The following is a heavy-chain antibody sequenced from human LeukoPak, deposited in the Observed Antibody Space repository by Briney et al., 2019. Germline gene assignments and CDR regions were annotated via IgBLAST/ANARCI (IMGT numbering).Heavy chain of an antibody. D-gene: IGHD3-22*01. V-gene: IGHV4-4*09. CDR2: IYTSGST. Sequence: SETLSLTCSVSGGSISSYYWSWIRQPPGKGLEWIGYIYTSGSTNYNPSLKSRVTMSVDTSKNQFSLKLSSVTAADTAVYYCARLSDYYDSSGYYYYYFDYWGQGTLVTVSS. CDR3: ARLSDYYDSSGYYYYYFDY. CDR1: GGSISSYY. J-gene: IGHJ4*02.